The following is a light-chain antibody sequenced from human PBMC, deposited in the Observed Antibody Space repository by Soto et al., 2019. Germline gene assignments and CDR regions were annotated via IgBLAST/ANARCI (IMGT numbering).Light chain of an antibody. CDR2: DVG. CDR1: NSDVGAYSY. Sequence: QSALTQPASVSGSPGQSITISCTGTNSDVGAYSYVSWYQQYPGKAPKLLIYDVGARPSGISDRFSGSESGNAASLTISGLQAEDEADYYCSSYTAFTTYVFGSGTKVTVL. J-gene: IGLJ1*01. V-gene: IGLV2-14*03. CDR3: SSYTAFTTYV.